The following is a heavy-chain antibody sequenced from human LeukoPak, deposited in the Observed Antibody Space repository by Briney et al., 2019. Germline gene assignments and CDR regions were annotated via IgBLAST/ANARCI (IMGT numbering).Heavy chain of an antibody. Sequence: PSETLSLTCADSGGSISSGGYSWSWIRQPPGKGLEWIGYIYHSGSTYYNPSLKSRVTISVDRSKNQFSLKLSSVTAADTAVYYCARVDTAMVTFDYWGQGTLVTVSS. V-gene: IGHV4-30-2*01. CDR2: IYHSGST. D-gene: IGHD5-18*01. CDR3: ARVDTAMVTFDY. J-gene: IGHJ4*02. CDR1: GGSISSGGYS.